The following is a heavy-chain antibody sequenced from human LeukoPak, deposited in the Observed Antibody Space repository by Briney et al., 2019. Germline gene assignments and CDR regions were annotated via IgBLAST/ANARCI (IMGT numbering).Heavy chain of an antibody. CDR3: ATSGGFVLPNAITGNWYMDV. V-gene: IGHV3-21*01. D-gene: IGHD2-2*01. CDR2: ITSAGGYT. J-gene: IGHJ6*03. CDR1: GFTFSDYS. Sequence: GGSLRLSCGASGFTFSDYSMNWVRQAPGKGLAWVASITSAGGYTYYADSVKGRFTISRDNAQNSLSLQMNSLRAEDTAVYFCATSGGFVLPNAITGNWYMDVWGRGTSVTVSS.